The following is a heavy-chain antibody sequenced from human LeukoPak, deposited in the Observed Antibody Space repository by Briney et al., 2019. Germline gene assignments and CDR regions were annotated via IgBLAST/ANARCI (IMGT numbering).Heavy chain of an antibody. V-gene: IGHV4-4*07. D-gene: IGHD3-10*01. J-gene: IGHJ4*02. CDR2: IYTSGST. Sequence: SETLSLTCTVSGSSISSYYWSWIRQAAGQGLEWIGRIYTSGSTYYNPSLKSRVTMSVDTSKNQFSLKLSSVTAADTAVYYCARDGYNDVRGVILPSDYWGQGTLVTVSS. CDR3: ARDGYNDVRGVILPSDY. CDR1: GSSISSYY.